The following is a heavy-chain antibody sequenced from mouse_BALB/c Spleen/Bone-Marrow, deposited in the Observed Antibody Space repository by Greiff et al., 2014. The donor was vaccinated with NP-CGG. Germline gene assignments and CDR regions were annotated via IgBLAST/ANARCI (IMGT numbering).Heavy chain of an antibody. CDR1: GFDFSGYW. V-gene: IGHV4-1*02. CDR3: ARNGYYGWITY. D-gene: IGHD2-3*01. CDR2: INPDSRTI. Sequence: DVKLVESGGGLVQPGGSLKLSCAASGFDFSGYWMTWVRQAPGKGLEWIGGINPDSRTINYKPSLKEKFIMSRDNAKNTLYLQMSKVRSEDTALYYCARNGYYGWITYWGQGTLVTVSA. J-gene: IGHJ3*01.